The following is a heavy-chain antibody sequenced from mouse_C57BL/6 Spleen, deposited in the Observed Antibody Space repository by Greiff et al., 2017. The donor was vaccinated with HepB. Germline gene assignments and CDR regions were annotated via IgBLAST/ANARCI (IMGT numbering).Heavy chain of an antibody. CDR3: TTGPAWFAY. V-gene: IGHV14-4*01. CDR2: IDPENGDT. CDR1: GFNIKDDY. J-gene: IGHJ3*01. Sequence: VQLKQSGAELVRPGASVKLSCTASGFNIKDDYMHWVKQRPEQGLEWIGWIDPENGDTEYASKFQGKATITADTSSNTAYLQLSSLTSEDTAVYYCTTGPAWFAYWGQGTLVTVSA.